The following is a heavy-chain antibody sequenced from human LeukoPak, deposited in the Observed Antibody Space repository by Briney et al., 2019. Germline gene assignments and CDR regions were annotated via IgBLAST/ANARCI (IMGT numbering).Heavy chain of an antibody. CDR2: IYHSGST. J-gene: IGHJ4*02. CDR3: AGPYDSSGYY. D-gene: IGHD3-22*01. Sequence: PSETLSLTCTVSGYSISSGYYWGWIRQPPGKGLEWIGSIYHSGSTYYNPSLKSRVTISVDTSKNQFSLKLSSVTAADTAVYYCAGPYDSSGYYWGQGTLVTVSS. CDR1: GYSISSGYY. V-gene: IGHV4-38-2*02.